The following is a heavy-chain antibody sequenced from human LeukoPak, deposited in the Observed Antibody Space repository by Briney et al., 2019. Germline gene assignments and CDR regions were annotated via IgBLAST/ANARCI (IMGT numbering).Heavy chain of an antibody. D-gene: IGHD6-19*01. CDR1: GFTVDNYY. CDR3: ARGRAVTVNYYFDT. Sequence: PGGALRLSCAASGFTVDNYYMIWVRQAPGKGLEWVSLIYRIGTTNYADSVRGRFPISRDNSKNTVYLQMNSLRADDTAIYYCARGRAVTVNYYFDTWGQGTLVTVAS. V-gene: IGHV3-53*01. CDR2: IYRIGTT. J-gene: IGHJ4*02.